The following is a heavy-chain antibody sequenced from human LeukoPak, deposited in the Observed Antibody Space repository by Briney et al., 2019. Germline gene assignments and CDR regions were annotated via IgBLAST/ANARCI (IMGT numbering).Heavy chain of an antibody. CDR2: IYHSGST. D-gene: IGHD4-17*01. CDR3: ARDLEGYDYGDYLRWFDP. CDR1: GYSISSGYY. J-gene: IGHJ5*02. V-gene: IGHV4-38-2*02. Sequence: SETLSLTCAVSGYSISSGYYWGWIRQPPGKGLEWIGSIYHSGSTYYNPSLKSRVTISVDTSKNQFSLKLSSVTAADTAVYYCARDLEGYDYGDYLRWFDPWGQGTLATVSS.